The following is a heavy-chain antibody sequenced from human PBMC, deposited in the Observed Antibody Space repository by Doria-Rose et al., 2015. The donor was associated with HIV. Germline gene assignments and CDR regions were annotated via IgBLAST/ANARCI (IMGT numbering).Heavy chain of an antibody. V-gene: IGHV1-2*02. D-gene: IGHD3-16*02. CDR2: INPNSGGT. CDR3: ARARITFGGVIVFDY. CDR1: GYTFTGYY. Sequence: QVQLVESGAEVKKPGASVKVSCKASGYTFTGYYMHWVRQAPGQGLEWMGWINPNSGGTNYAQKFQVRVPMTRDTSISTAYMELSRLRSDDTAVYYCARARITFGGVIVFDYWGQGTLVTVSS. J-gene: IGHJ4*02.